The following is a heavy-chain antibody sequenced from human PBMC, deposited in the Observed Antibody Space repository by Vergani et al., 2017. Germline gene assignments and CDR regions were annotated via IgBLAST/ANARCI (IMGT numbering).Heavy chain of an antibody. J-gene: IGHJ5*02. D-gene: IGHD3-10*01. CDR1: GFTFNSYG. CDR3: ARGNYYGSGTYVDP. Sequence: QVQLVESGGGVVQPGGSLRLSCAASGFTFNSYGMHWVRQAPGKGLEWVASIRSDESRRYYGDSMEGPFTISRDNSKNTLHLQINNLRVEDTAVYYCARGNYYGSGTYVDPWGQGTLVTVSS. CDR2: IRSDESRR. V-gene: IGHV3-30*02.